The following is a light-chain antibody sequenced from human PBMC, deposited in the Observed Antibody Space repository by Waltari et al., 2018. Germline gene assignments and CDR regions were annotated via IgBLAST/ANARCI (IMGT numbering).Light chain of an antibody. J-gene: IGLJ3*02. CDR2: DND. CDR3: QSYDSGQWV. CDR1: SSNIGAGPD. Sequence: SVLTQPPSVSGAPGQRVTISCTGSSSNIGAGPDVHWYQQFSGTAPKLLIFDNDNRPSGVPDRFSGSRSGTSAYLAITGLQTDDEADYFCQSYDSGQWVFGGGTKVTVL. V-gene: IGLV1-40*01.